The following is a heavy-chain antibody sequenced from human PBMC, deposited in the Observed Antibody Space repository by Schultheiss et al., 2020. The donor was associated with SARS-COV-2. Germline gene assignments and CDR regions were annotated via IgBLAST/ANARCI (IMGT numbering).Heavy chain of an antibody. Sequence: SQTLSLTCTVSGYSISSGYYWSWIRQPPGKGLEWIGYIYYSGSTNYNPSLKSRVTISVDTSKNQFSLKLSSVTAADTAVYYCARTTYYYDSSGYFLYWGQGTLVTVAS. CDR1: GYSISSGYY. CDR3: ARTTYYYDSSGYFLY. J-gene: IGHJ4*02. V-gene: IGHV4-38-2*02. CDR2: IYYSGST. D-gene: IGHD3-22*01.